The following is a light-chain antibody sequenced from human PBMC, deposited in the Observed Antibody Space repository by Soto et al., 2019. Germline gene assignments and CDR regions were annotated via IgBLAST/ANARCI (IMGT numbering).Light chain of an antibody. CDR2: GAS. CDR1: QSVSSSF. J-gene: IGKJ2*01. Sequence: ESVLTQSPGTLSLSPGESATLSCRASQSVSSSFFAWYQQKPGQPPRVLIYGASTRATGIPDRFSGSGSGTDFTLTISRLEPEDVAVYYCQQYRTPKYTFGQGTNLKIK. CDR3: QQYRTPKYT. V-gene: IGKV3-20*01.